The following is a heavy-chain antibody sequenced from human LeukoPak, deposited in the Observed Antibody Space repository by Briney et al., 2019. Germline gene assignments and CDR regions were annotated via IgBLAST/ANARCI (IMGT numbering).Heavy chain of an antibody. V-gene: IGHV4-59*01. Sequence: SETLSLTCTVSGGSISSYYWSWIPQPPGKGLEWIGYIYYNGNTNYNPSLKSRVTISVDTSKNQFSLKLSSVTAADTAVYYCAREGTRDSSGYYLGYWGQGTLVTVSS. CDR3: AREGTRDSSGYYLGY. J-gene: IGHJ4*02. D-gene: IGHD3-22*01. CDR2: IYYNGNT. CDR1: GGSISSYY.